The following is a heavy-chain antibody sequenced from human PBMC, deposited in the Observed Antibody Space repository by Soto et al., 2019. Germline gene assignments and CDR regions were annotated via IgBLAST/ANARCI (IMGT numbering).Heavy chain of an antibody. V-gene: IGHV3-23*01. CDR2: LGPDGRNT. J-gene: IGHJ4*02. CDR3: VKQMTTWTDSFFDF. CDR1: EFSFSRYA. Sequence: GGSLRLSCVASEFSFSRYAMTWVRQAAGKGLQWVAGLGPDGRNTFYGESVRGRFTISRDNSRNTLYLQMSSLRAEDTAVYFCVKQMTTWTDSFFDFWGQGIKVTVYS. D-gene: IGHD4-17*01.